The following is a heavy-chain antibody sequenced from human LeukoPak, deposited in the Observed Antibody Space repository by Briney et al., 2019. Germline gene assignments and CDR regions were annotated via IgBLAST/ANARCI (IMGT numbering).Heavy chain of an antibody. CDR3: ASTTGGY. CDR2: IQYDGSNK. Sequence: GGSLRLSCAASGFTFSSYGMHWVRQAPGKGLEWVTFIQYDGSNKYYADSVKGRFTISRDNSKNTVYLQMNSLRVEDTAVYYCASTTGGYWGQGTLVTVSS. D-gene: IGHD4-23*01. J-gene: IGHJ4*02. V-gene: IGHV3-30*02. CDR1: GFTFSSYG.